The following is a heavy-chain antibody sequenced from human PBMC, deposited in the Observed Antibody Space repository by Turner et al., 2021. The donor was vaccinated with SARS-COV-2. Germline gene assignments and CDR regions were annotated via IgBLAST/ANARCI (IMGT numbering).Heavy chain of an antibody. J-gene: IGHJ4*02. CDR3: ARHKADYDSSELLG. CDR1: GGSISSSSYY. Sequence: LQLQESGPGLVQRSGTLSLTCTVSGGSISSSSYYWGGIRQPPGKVLEGIGRIYYSGRTYYKPSLKSRGTITVDMTKNQFSLTVSSVTAADTAVDYCARHKADYDSSELLGWGQGTLVTVSS. D-gene: IGHD3-22*01. V-gene: IGHV4-39*01. CDR2: IYYSGRT.